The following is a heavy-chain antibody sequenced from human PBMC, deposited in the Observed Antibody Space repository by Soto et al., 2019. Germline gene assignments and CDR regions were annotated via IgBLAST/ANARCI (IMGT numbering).Heavy chain of an antibody. J-gene: IGHJ6*02. V-gene: IGHV1-69*01. D-gene: IGHD1-20*01. CDR2: VSPVLQIT. CDR3: ARDHIKKLPGYGMDV. Sequence: QVQLVQSGAEVRSPGSSVKLSCKASGDIFDTYTINWVRQAPGQGLEWLGGVSPVLQITNSAHKFQGRLTFTADEGSRTAFLEVSSLRSEDTAVYYCARDHIKKLPGYGMDVWGPGTTVTVSS. CDR1: GDIFDTYT.